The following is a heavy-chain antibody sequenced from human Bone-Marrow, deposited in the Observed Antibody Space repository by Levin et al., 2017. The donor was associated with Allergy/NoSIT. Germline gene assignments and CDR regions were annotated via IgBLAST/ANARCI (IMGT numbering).Heavy chain of an antibody. CDR1: GGSISSYY. Sequence: SETLSLTCTVSGGSISSYYWSWIRQPPGKGLEWIGYIYYSGSTNYNPSLKSRVTISVDTSKNQFSLKLSSVTAADTAVYYCARVRGNSSRWYFPDYWGQGPLVTVSS. D-gene: IGHD6-13*01. J-gene: IGHJ4*02. CDR3: ARVRGNSSRWYFPDY. V-gene: IGHV4-59*01. CDR2: IYYSGST.